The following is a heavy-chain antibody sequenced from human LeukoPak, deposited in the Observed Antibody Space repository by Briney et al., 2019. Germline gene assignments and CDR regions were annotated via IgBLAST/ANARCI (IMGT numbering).Heavy chain of an antibody. J-gene: IGHJ6*02. CDR3: ARDVVWFGAGAYYYYGMDV. V-gene: IGHV3-11*01. D-gene: IGHD3-10*01. CDR2: ISSSGSTI. CDR1: GFTFSDYY. Sequence: GGSLRLSCVASGFTFSDYYMSWIRQAPGKGLEWVSYISSSGSTIYYADSVKGRFTISRDNAKNSLYLQMNSLRAEDTAVYYCARDVVWFGAGAYYYYGMDVWGQGTTVTVPS.